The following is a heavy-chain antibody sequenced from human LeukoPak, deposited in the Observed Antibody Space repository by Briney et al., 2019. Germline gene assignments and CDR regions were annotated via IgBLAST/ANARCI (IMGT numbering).Heavy chain of an antibody. CDR3: ARFYFDS. CDR1: GGFFSRYY. CDR2: VYYNAGT. Sequence: SETLSLTCTASGGFFSRYYWSWIRQPPGKGLEWIGYVYYNAGTKYNPSLEGRITISVDPSKNQFSLRLNSVTAADTAIYYCARFYFDSWGQGTLVTVSS. V-gene: IGHV4-59*01. J-gene: IGHJ4*02.